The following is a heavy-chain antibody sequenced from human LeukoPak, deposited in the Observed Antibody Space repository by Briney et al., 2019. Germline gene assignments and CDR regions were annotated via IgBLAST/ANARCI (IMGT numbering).Heavy chain of an antibody. V-gene: IGHV3-30*02. CDR2: MQYDGSQI. D-gene: IGHD6-13*01. Sequence: GGSLRLSCTASGLAFSSYGMHWARQAPGKGLEWVAFMQYDGSQIYYVDSVKGRFTISRDNSKNALYLQMNSLRPEDTAIYYLAGKAAAFYFDYWGQGTLVTVSS. J-gene: IGHJ4*02. CDR1: GLAFSSYG. CDR3: AGKAAAFYFDY.